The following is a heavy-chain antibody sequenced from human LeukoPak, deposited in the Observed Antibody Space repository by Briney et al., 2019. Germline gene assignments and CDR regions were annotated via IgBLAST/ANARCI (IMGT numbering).Heavy chain of an antibody. Sequence: SETLSLTCAVYGGSFSGYYWSWIRQPPGKGLEWIGEINHSGSTNYNPSLKSRVTISVDTSKNQFSLKLSSVTAADTAVYYCARARVCSGGSCYYYYYYYMDVWGKGTTVTVSS. CDR2: INHSGST. CDR3: ARARVCSGGSCYYYYYYYMDV. V-gene: IGHV4-34*01. D-gene: IGHD2-15*01. CDR1: GGSFSGYY. J-gene: IGHJ6*03.